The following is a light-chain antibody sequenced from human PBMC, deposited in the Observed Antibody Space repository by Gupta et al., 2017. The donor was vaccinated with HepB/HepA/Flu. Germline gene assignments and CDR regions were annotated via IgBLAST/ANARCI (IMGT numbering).Light chain of an antibody. J-gene: IGKJ1*01. CDR3: QQYGGSPWT. CDR1: QSISSSY. CDR2: GAS. Sequence: EIVLTQSPGTLSLSPGKRATLSCRASQSISSSYLAWYQQKRGQAPRRLIYGASNRATGIPDRFSGSGSGTNFTLTITTLEPEDFAVYSCQQYGGSPWTFGQGTQVEIK. V-gene: IGKV3-20*01.